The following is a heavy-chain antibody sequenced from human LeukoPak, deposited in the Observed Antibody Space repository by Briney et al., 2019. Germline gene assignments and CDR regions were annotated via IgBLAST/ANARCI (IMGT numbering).Heavy chain of an antibody. Sequence: PGGSLRLSCAASGFTFSSYAMSWVRQAPGKGLEWVSAISGSGGSTYYADSVKGRFTISRDNSKSTLYLQMNSLRAEDTAVYYCARAVFGELYYFDYWGQGTLVTVSS. CDR1: GFTFSSYA. J-gene: IGHJ4*02. CDR3: ARAVFGELYYFDY. D-gene: IGHD3-10*01. V-gene: IGHV3-23*01. CDR2: ISGSGGST.